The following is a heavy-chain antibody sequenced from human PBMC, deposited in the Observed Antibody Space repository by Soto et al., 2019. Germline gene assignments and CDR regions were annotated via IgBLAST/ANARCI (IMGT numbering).Heavy chain of an antibody. CDR3: ARDRKFRAGYLWGSYRPYYFDY. J-gene: IGHJ4*02. D-gene: IGHD3-16*02. Sequence: QVQLVQSGAEVKKPGASVKVSCKASGYTFTSYGISWVRQAPGQGLEWMGWISAYNGNTNYAQKLQGRVTMTTDTSTSTAYMELRSVRSDDTAVHYCARDRKFRAGYLWGSYRPYYFDYWGQGTLVTVSS. V-gene: IGHV1-18*01. CDR2: ISAYNGNT. CDR1: GYTFTSYG.